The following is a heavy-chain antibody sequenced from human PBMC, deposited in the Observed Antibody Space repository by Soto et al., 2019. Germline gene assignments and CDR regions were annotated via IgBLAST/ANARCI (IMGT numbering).Heavy chain of an antibody. CDR1: GGTFSSYA. D-gene: IGHD6-19*01. Sequence: QVQLVQSGAEVKKPGSSVKVSCKASGGTFSSYAISWVRQAPGQGLEWMGGIIPIFGTANYAQKFQGRVSPSSGPGNYPQKFQGGVRITADESASTAYMELSSLRSEDTAVYYCARVGLVRADHYYGMDVWGQGTTVTVSS. V-gene: IGHV1-69*12. CDR2: IIPIFGTA. CDR3: ARVGLVRADHYYGMDV. J-gene: IGHJ6*02.